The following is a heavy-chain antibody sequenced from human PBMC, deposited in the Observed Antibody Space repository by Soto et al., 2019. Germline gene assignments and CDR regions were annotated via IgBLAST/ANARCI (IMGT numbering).Heavy chain of an antibody. Sequence: QVQLVQSGAEVKKPGSSVKVSCRASGGNFSSYAICWVGQAPGQGLEWMGGIIPISGTANYAQKFQGRVTITADESTSTAYMELSSLRSEDTAVYYCARSQGSSTSLEIYYYYYYGMDVWGQGTTVTVSS. V-gene: IGHV1-69*01. CDR2: IIPISGTA. CDR3: ARSQGSSTSLEIYYYYYYGMDV. CDR1: GGNFSSYA. J-gene: IGHJ6*02. D-gene: IGHD2-2*01.